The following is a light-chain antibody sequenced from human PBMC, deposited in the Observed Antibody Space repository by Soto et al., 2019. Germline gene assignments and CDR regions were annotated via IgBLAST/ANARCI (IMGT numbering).Light chain of an antibody. V-gene: IGKV3-20*01. Sequence: VFVAQSRFTLSWSPGERCTVSCRASQIVSASHLAWYQQKPGQAPRLLLYGACNRATEIPDRFSGSGSGIEFTLTISRVEPEDFAVFYCNNYGSSKLNFGGGTKVDIK. CDR3: NNYGSSKLN. CDR1: QIVSASH. J-gene: IGKJ4*01. CDR2: GAC.